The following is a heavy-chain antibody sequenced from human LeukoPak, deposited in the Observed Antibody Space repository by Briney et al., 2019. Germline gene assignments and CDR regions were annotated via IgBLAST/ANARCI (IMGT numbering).Heavy chain of an antibody. Sequence: ASVKVSCKASGYTFTSSGISWLRQAPGQGLEWMGWISAYNGNTNYAQKLQGRVTMTTDTSTSTAYMGLRSLRSDDTAVYYCARPGYCSSTSCENWFDPWGQGTLVTVSS. CDR1: GYTFTSSG. CDR2: ISAYNGNT. D-gene: IGHD2-2*03. V-gene: IGHV1-18*01. CDR3: ARPGYCSSTSCENWFDP. J-gene: IGHJ5*02.